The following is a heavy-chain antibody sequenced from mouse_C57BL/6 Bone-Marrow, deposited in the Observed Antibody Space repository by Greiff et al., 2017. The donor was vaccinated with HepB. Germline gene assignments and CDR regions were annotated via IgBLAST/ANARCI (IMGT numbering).Heavy chain of an antibody. CDR3: ARSGYDYDVAY. J-gene: IGHJ3*01. CDR1: GYTFTSYE. V-gene: IGHV1-85*01. CDR2: IYPRDGST. Sequence: QVQLKESGPELVKPGASVKLSCKASGYTFTSYEINWVKQRPGRGLEWIGWIYPRDGSTKYNEKFKGKATLTVDTSSSTAYMELHSLTSEDSAVYFCARSGYDYDVAYWGQGTLVTVSA. D-gene: IGHD2-4*01.